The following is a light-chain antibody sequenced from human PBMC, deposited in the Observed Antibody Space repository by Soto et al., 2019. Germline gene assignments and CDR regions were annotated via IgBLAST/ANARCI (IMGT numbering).Light chain of an antibody. V-gene: IGKV1-9*01. CDR2: AAS. Sequence: IPLTQSPSSLSASVGDRVTITCRASQGISSYLAWYQQKPGKAPKLLIYAASTLQSGVPSRFSGSGSGTDFTLTISSLQPEDFSTYYCQQLNSYPSITFGQGTRLEIK. J-gene: IGKJ5*01. CDR3: QQLNSYPSIT. CDR1: QGISSY.